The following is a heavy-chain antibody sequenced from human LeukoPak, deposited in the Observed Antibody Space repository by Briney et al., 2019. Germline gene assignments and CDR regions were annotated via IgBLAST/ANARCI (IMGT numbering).Heavy chain of an antibody. CDR3: ARDSGMTTVVTSRFDY. V-gene: IGHV3-21*01. D-gene: IGHD4-17*01. J-gene: IGHJ4*02. CDR2: ISSSSSYI. CDR1: GFTVSSNY. Sequence: PGGSLRLSCAASGFTVSSNYMSWVRQAPGKGLEWVSSISSSSSYIYYADSVKGRFTISRDNAKNSLYLQMNSLRAEDTAVYYCARDSGMTTVVTSRFDYWGQGTLVTVSS.